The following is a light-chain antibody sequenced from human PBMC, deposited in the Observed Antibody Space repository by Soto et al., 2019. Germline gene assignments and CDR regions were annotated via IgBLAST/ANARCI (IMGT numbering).Light chain of an antibody. V-gene: IGKV3-20*01. CDR1: EGVDSSS. CDR2: AVS. Sequence: DIVLTQSPGTLSLSPGERATLSCRASEGVDSSSLAWYQQKPGQAPRLLMYAVSCMPTGIPDRFSGSGSGTDFTLTINRLEPEDSAVYFCQQYDNSLWTFGQGTKVEIK. CDR3: QQYDNSLWT. J-gene: IGKJ1*01.